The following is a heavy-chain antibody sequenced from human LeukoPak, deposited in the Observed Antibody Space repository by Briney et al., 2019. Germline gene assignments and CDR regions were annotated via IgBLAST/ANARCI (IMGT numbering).Heavy chain of an antibody. D-gene: IGHD3-10*01. CDR2: ISAYNGIT. J-gene: IGHJ4*02. Sequence: ASVKVSCKASGYTFTSYGISWVRQAPGQGLEWMGWISAYNGITNYAQKPQGRVTMTTDTSTSTAYMELRSLRSDDTAVYYCARDQGWFGESAANDYWGQGTLVTVSS. V-gene: IGHV1-18*04. CDR3: ARDQGWFGESAANDY. CDR1: GYTFTSYG.